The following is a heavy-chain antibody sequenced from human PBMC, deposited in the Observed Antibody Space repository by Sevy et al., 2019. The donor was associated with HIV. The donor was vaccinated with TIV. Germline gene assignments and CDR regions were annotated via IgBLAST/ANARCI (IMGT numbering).Heavy chain of an antibody. Sequence: SETLSLTCTVSGGSISSSSYYWGWIRQPPGKGLEWIGSIYYSGSTYYNPSLKSRVTISVDTSKNQFSLKLSSVTAADTAVYYCARGHDFWSGYYTLFGYWGQGTLVTISS. CDR1: GGSISSSSYY. D-gene: IGHD3-3*01. CDR2: IYYSGST. V-gene: IGHV4-39*01. CDR3: ARGHDFWSGYYTLFGY. J-gene: IGHJ4*02.